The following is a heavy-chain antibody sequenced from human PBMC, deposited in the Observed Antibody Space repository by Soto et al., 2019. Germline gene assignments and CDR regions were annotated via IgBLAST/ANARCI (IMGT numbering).Heavy chain of an antibody. D-gene: IGHD6-13*01. V-gene: IGHV2-5*02. CDR3: ALTGYSSTWHGRTWDY. J-gene: IGHJ4*02. CDR1: GFSLSTSEVG. CDR2: IYWDGDN. Sequence: QITLKESGPTLVKPTQTLTLTCTFSGFSLSTSEVGVGWIRQPPGKALEWLALIYWDGDNRYSPSLKTRLTIAKDAGKNQVVLTMTNMDPVDTATYYCALTGYSSTWHGRTWDYWGQGTLVTVSS.